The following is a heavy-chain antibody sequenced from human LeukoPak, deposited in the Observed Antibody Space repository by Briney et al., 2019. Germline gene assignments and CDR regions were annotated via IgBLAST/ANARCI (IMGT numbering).Heavy chain of an antibody. V-gene: IGHV3-7*01. J-gene: IGHJ4*02. CDR3: ARDLFDY. CDR1: GFTISDYW. CDR2: IKQDGSGT. Sequence: GFLRLSCAASGFTISDYWMSWVRQAPGKGLEWVANIKQDGSGTYYVDSVKGRFTISRDSAKNSLYLQMNSLRAEDTAVYYCARDLFDYWGQGTLVTVSS.